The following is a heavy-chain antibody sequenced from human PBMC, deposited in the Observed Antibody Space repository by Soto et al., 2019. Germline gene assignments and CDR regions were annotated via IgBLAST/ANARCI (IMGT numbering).Heavy chain of an antibody. D-gene: IGHD6-13*01. Sequence: SETLSLTCTVSGGSISSGGYYWSWIRQHPGKGLEWIGYIYYSGSTYYNPSLKSRVTISVDTSKHQFSLKLSSVTAADTAVYYCAGIAAAGRFFTYCGEVTLVTVSS. CDR2: IYYSGST. CDR3: AGIAAAGRFFTY. J-gene: IGHJ4*02. CDR1: GGSISSGGYY. V-gene: IGHV4-31*03.